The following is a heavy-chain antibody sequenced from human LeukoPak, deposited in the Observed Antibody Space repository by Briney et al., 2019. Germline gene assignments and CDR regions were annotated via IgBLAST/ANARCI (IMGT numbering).Heavy chain of an antibody. CDR1: GFTFSSYG. CDR3: AKDSRRGHSIYNWFDP. Sequence: GSLRLSCAASGFTFSSYGMHWVRQAPGKGLEWVAVIWYDGSNKYYADSVKGRFTISRDNSKNTLYLQMNSLRAEDTAVYYCAKDSRRGHSIYNWFDPWGQGTLVTVSS. D-gene: IGHD2-2*01. CDR2: IWYDGSNK. V-gene: IGHV3-33*06. J-gene: IGHJ5*02.